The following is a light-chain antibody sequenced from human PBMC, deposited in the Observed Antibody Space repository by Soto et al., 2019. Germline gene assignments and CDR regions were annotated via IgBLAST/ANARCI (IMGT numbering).Light chain of an antibody. V-gene: IGKV3-15*01. J-gene: IGKJ3*01. CDR1: QSVSIN. Sequence: EIVMTQSPASLSVSPGERSTLSCMASQSVSINLAWYQQKPGQAPRLLIYVASNRATDIPYRFSGSGSGTVFMLIISSLQSKDFAVYYCQQYTKGSPIFSVGPRTKVDIK. CDR3: QQYTKGSPIFS. CDR2: VAS.